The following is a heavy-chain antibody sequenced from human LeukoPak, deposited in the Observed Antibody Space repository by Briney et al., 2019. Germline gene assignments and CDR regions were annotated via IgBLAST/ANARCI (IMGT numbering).Heavy chain of an antibody. CDR1: GGSISSYY. J-gene: IGHJ3*02. CDR2: IYYSGST. V-gene: IGHV4-59*01. D-gene: IGHD4-23*01. CDR3: AIAPAGHDYGGNEVAFDI. Sequence: SETLSLTCTVSGGSISSYYWSWIRQPPGKGLEWIGYIYYSGSTNYNPPLKSRVTISVATSKNQFSLKLSSVTAADTAVYYCAIAPAGHDYGGNEVAFDIWGQGTMVTVSS.